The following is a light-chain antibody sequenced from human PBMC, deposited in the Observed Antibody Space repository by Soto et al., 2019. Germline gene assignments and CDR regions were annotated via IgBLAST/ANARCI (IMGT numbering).Light chain of an antibody. CDR3: QSLGTGIKV. V-gene: IGLV4-69*01. CDR2: INYDGTH. J-gene: IGLJ3*02. CDR1: SDYSTYA. Sequence: QSVLTQSPSASGSLGASVKLTCTLSSDYSTYAIAWHQQQSEKGPRFLMKINYDGTHSKGDGFFDRFSGSSSGAERHLTISSLQSEDEADYYCQSLGTGIKVFGGGTKLTVL.